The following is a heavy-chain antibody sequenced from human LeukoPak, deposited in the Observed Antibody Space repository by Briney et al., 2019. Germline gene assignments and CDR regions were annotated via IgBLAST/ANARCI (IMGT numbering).Heavy chain of an antibody. CDR2: INHSGST. Sequence: PSETLSLTCAVYGGSFSGYYWSWIRQPPGKGLEWIGEINHSGSTNYNPSLKSRVTISVDTSKNQFSLKLSSVTAADTAVYYCARGRARGYSGYGLLPAYYYGMDVWGQGTTVTVSS. V-gene: IGHV4-34*01. J-gene: IGHJ6*02. CDR1: GGSFSGYY. CDR3: ARGRARGYSGYGLLPAYYYGMDV. D-gene: IGHD5-12*01.